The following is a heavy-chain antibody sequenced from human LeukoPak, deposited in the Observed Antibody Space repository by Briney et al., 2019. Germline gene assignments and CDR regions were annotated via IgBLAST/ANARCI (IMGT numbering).Heavy chain of an antibody. D-gene: IGHD3-16*01. Sequence: GESLRLSCAASGFTFSSYAMSWVRQAPGKGLEWVSAISGSGGSAYYADSVKGRFTISRDNSKNTLYLQMNSLRAEDTAVYYCARSAYNNWFDPWGQGTLVTVSS. CDR2: ISGSGGSA. CDR1: GFTFSSYA. CDR3: ARSAYNNWFDP. V-gene: IGHV3-23*01. J-gene: IGHJ5*02.